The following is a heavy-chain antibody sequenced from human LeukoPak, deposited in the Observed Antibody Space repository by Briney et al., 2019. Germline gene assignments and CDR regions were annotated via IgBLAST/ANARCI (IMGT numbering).Heavy chain of an antibody. V-gene: IGHV3-30*02. CDR3: ANIVGVDY. J-gene: IGHJ4*02. D-gene: IGHD1-26*01. Sequence: GGSLRLSCAASGFTFSSYGMHWVRQAPGKGLEWVAFIRSDGANKYYADSVKGRFTISRDNSKNTLYLQMNSLRAEDTAVYYCANIVGVDYWGQGTLVTVSS. CDR2: IRSDGANK. CDR1: GFTFSSYG.